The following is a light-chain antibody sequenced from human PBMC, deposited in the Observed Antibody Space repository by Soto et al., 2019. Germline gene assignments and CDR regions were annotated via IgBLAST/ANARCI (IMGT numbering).Light chain of an antibody. CDR2: DAS. CDR1: QDISNY. V-gene: IGKV1-33*01. CDR3: QQCDNLPLT. Sequence: DIQMTQSPSSLSASVGDRVTITCRASQDISNYLNWYQQKPGKAPKLLIYDASNLETGVPSRFSGSGSATDFTFPISSLQPQDVATYYCQQCDNLPLTFGGGTKVDIK. J-gene: IGKJ4*01.